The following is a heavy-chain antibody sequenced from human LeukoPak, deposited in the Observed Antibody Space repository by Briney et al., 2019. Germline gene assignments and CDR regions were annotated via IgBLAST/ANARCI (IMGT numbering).Heavy chain of an antibody. CDR2: IKQDGSEK. CDR3: ARDFQYYDFWSGYPPYLDY. D-gene: IGHD3-3*01. Sequence: PGGSLRLSCGASGFTFTSYWMSWVRQAPGKGLEWVANIKQDGSEKYYVDSVKGRFTISRDNAKTSLYLQMNSLRAEDTAVYYCARDFQYYDFWSGYPPYLDYWGQGALVTVSS. J-gene: IGHJ4*02. CDR1: GFTFTSYW. V-gene: IGHV3-7*01.